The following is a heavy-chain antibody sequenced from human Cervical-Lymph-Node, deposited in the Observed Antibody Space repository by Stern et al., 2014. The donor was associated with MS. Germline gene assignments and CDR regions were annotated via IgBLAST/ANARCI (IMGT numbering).Heavy chain of an antibody. Sequence: EVQLVESGGGLVQPGGSLRLSCAASGLTVRSNYMNWVRQAPGKGLEWVSIMHTSGSTYYADSVKGRFTISRDNSKNTLYLQMNSLRPEDTAVYYCARDRVETEFIAYKYYGMDVWGQGTTVTVSS. CDR2: MHTSGST. V-gene: IGHV3-66*02. J-gene: IGHJ6*02. CDR3: ARDRVETEFIAYKYYGMDV. D-gene: IGHD3-16*02. CDR1: GLTVRSNY.